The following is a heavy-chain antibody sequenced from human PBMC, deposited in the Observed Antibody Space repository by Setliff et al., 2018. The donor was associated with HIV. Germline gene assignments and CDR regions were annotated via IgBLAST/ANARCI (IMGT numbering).Heavy chain of an antibody. D-gene: IGHD3-3*01. V-gene: IGHV4-38-2*02. CDR1: GGSISSGYY. CDR3: ARGLSGYFDL. Sequence: SETLSLTCTVSGGSISSGYYWGWIRQPPGKGLEWIGSIYHSGSTYNNPSLKSRVTISVDTSKNQFSLKLSSVTAADTAVYYCARGLSGYFDLWGRGTLVTVSS. J-gene: IGHJ2*01. CDR2: IYHSGST.